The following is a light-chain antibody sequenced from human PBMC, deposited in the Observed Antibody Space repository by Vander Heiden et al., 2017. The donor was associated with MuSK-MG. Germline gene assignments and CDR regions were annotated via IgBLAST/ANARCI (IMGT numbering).Light chain of an antibody. CDR3: YVSDYNHEPSAV. J-gene: IGLJ1*01. V-gene: IGLV3-21*02. CDR1: LIGTNR. Sequence: SYILTQPPSVSVAPGQTARIPCGGALIGTNRVHWYQQRPGRAPVLGVVDEGDRPSGIPERFSCSTSPKTATPTTSWVEAGDEADDFWYVSDYNHEPSAVFGTGTKLYVL. CDR2: DEG.